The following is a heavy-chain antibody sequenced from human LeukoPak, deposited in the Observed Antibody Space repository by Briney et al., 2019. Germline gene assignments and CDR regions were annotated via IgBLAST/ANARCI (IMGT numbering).Heavy chain of an antibody. D-gene: IGHD3-10*01. CDR3: ARDYFASGGYSVFYVDS. CDR1: GFSFDTYS. CDR2: INIKGHYI. Sequence: GGSLRLSCIASGFSFDTYSFNWVRQAPGKGLEWVSSINIKGHYIYYADSVKGRFTVSRDNAKNSLYLQMNSLRAEDTAVYYCARDYFASGGYSVFYVDSWGQGTLVTVSS. J-gene: IGHJ4*02. V-gene: IGHV3-21*01.